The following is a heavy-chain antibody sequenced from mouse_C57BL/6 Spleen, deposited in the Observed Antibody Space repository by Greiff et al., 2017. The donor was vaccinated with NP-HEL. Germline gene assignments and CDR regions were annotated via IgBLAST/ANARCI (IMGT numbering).Heavy chain of an antibody. CDR1: GYAFSGYW. Sequence: VQLQQSGPELVKPGASVKISCKASGYAFSGYWMHWVKQSHGKGLEWIGCIYPSDGGTNYNGKFKGKATLTANKSSSTAYMELSSLTSEDSAVYFCASHHVGCYGEFAVWGKGTTVTVSS. CDR3: ASHHVGCYGEFAV. CDR2: IYPSDGGT. D-gene: IGHD3-2*02. J-gene: IGHJ1*03. V-gene: IGHV1-82*01.